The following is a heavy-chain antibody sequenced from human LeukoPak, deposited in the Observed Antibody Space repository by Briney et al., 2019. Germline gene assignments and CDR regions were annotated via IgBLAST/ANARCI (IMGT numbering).Heavy chain of an antibody. V-gene: IGHV1-18*01. CDR3: AREGGGYGGYDY. CDR2: ISGYNGNT. CDR1: GYTFTSYY. D-gene: IGHD2-15*01. Sequence: ASVKVSCKASGYTFTSYYIHWVRQAPGQGLEWMGWISGYNGNTHYAQKLQDRVTMTTDTSTTTANMELRSLRSDDTAVYYCAREGGGYGGYDYWGQGTLVTVSS. J-gene: IGHJ4*02.